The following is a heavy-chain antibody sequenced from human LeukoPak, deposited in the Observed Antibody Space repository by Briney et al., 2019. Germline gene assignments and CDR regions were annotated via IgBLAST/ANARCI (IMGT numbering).Heavy chain of an antibody. CDR1: GFTFSSYA. J-gene: IGHJ4*02. Sequence: GGSLRLSCAASGFTFSSYAMSRVRQAPGKGLEWVSAISGSGGSTYYADSVKGRFTISRDNSKNTLYLQMNSLRAEDTAVYYCAKDKRGITIFGVVSALDYWGQGTLVTVSS. V-gene: IGHV3-23*01. CDR2: ISGSGGST. D-gene: IGHD3-3*01. CDR3: AKDKRGITIFGVVSALDY.